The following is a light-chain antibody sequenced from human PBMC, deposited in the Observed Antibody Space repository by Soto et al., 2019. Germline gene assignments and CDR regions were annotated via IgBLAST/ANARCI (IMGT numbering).Light chain of an antibody. CDR1: SSNIGSYT. CDR2: NDN. J-gene: IGLJ2*01. CDR3: AVWDDSLNGLV. V-gene: IGLV1-44*01. Sequence: QSVLTHPPSASATPGQRVTIPCSGRSSNIGSYTVTWYQQVPGTSPKLLIYNDNQRPSRVPDRFSASKSGTSASLAISGLQSGDETDYDCAVWDDSLNGLVFGGGTKVTVL.